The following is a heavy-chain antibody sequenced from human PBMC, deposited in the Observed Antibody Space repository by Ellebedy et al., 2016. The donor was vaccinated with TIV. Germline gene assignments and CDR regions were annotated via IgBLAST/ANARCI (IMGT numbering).Heavy chain of an antibody. V-gene: IGHV4-59*12. CDR2: IYYSGST. J-gene: IGHJ5*02. Sequence: SETLSLXXTVSGGSISSYHWSWIRQPPGKGLEWIGYIYYSGSTNYNPSLKSRVTISVDTSKNQFSLKLSSVTAADTAVYYCARVVTMIRHQRFDPWGQGTLVTVSS. CDR1: GGSISSYH. CDR3: ARVVTMIRHQRFDP. D-gene: IGHD3-22*01.